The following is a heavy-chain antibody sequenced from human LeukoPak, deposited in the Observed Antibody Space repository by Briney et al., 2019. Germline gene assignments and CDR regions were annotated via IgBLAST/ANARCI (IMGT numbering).Heavy chain of an antibody. V-gene: IGHV4-39*01. J-gene: IGHJ5*01. CDR3: VRGYPYWFDS. CDR1: GGSISSSTYY. D-gene: IGHD2-2*01. Sequence: SETLSLTCNVSGGSISSSTYYWGWIRQPPGKGLEWIASIYYSGSTYQNPSLQGRVTISKDASKNQFSLDLKSVAATDTAVYYCVRGYPYWFDSWGQGILLTVSS. CDR2: IYYSGST.